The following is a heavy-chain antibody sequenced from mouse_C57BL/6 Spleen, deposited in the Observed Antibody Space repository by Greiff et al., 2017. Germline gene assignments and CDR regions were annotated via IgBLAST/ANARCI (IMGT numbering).Heavy chain of an antibody. D-gene: IGHD1-1*01. V-gene: IGHV5-9*01. CDR2: ISGGGGNT. CDR3: ARQRYYYGSREEDWYFDV. CDR1: GFTFSSYT. Sequence: EVHLVESGGGLVKPGGSLKLSCAASGFTFSSYTMSWVRQTPEKRLEWVATISGGGGNTYYPDSVKGRFTISRDNAKNTLYLQMSSLRSEDTALYYCARQRYYYGSREEDWYFDVWGTGTTVTVSS. J-gene: IGHJ1*03.